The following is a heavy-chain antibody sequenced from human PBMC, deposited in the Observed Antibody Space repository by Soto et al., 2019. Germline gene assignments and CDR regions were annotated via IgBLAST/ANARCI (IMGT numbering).Heavy chain of an antibody. V-gene: IGHV6-1*01. CDR1: GDSVSNNSAA. Sequence: SQNLSPTFPLSGDSVSNNSAAWNVIRPCPSRGLEWLGRTYYRSKWYNDYAVSVKSRITINPDTSKNQFSLQLNSVTPEDTAVYDCARGKYWGEYYFHYWGQGALVTVSS. CDR2: TYYRSKWYN. CDR3: ARGKYWGEYYFHY. J-gene: IGHJ4*02. D-gene: IGHD7-27*01.